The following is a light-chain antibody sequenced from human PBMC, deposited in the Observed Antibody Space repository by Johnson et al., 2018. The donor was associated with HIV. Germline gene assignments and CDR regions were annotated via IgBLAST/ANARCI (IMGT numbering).Light chain of an antibody. CDR1: SSNIGNNY. CDR2: ENN. V-gene: IGLV1-51*02. Sequence: QAVLTQPPSVSAAPGQKVTISCSGSSSNIGNNYVSWYQQLPGTAPKLLIYENNKRTSGIPERFSGSKSGTSATRGITGLQTGDEADDYCGTWDSSWGVFGTGTKVTVL. J-gene: IGLJ1*01. CDR3: GTWDSSWGV.